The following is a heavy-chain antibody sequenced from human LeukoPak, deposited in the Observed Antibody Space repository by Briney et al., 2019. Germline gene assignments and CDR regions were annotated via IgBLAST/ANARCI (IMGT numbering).Heavy chain of an antibody. CDR1: GYFITNGHY. J-gene: IGHJ3*02. Sequence: SETLSLTCTVSGYFITNGHYWGWIRQPPGKGLEWIGSFYHGGRTYYNPSLKSRVIISVDTSKNRLSLRLSSVTAPDTAIYYCVASDGGSYWSQAFDIWGQGTTVTVSS. CDR2: FYHGGRT. V-gene: IGHV4-38-2*02. D-gene: IGHD1-26*01. CDR3: VASDGGSYWSQAFDI.